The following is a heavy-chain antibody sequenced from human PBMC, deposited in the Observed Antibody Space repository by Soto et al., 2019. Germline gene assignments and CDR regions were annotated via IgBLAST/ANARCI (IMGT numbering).Heavy chain of an antibody. CDR1: GFTFSSYA. CDR3: ARVRVATINYYYYYMDV. J-gene: IGHJ6*03. Sequence: QVQLVESGGGVVQPGRSLRLSCAASGFTFSSYAMHWVRQAPGKGLEWVAVISYDGSNKYYADSVKGRFTISRDNSKNTLYLQMNSLRAEDTAVYYCARVRVATINYYYYYMDVWGKGTTVTVSS. V-gene: IGHV3-30-3*01. D-gene: IGHD5-12*01. CDR2: ISYDGSNK.